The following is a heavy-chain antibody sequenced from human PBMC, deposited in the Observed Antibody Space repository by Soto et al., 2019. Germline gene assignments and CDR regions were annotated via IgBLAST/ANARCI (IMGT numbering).Heavy chain of an antibody. CDR3: AREAGYCSRTSCYRRAFDT. CDR1: GFTFSGHW. V-gene: IGHV3-74*03. J-gene: IGHJ3*02. D-gene: IGHD2-2*01. Sequence: EIQLTESGGALVQPGGSLRLSCAASGFTFSGHWMHWVRQVPGKGLESVSRINTDGGTSAYADSVRGRFTISRDNAKNTLYLQMNGLRAEDMAVYYCAREAGYCSRTSCYRRAFDTWGQGTTVSVSS. CDR2: INTDGGTS.